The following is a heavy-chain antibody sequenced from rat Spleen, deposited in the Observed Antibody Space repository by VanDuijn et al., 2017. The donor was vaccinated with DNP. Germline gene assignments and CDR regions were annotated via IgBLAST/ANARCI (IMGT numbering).Heavy chain of an antibody. CDR1: GFTF. Sequence: EVQLVESGGGLVQPGRSLKLSCAASGFTFMAWVRQAPKKGLEWVATITYDGSITYCRDSVRGRFTISRDNARSSLYLQMDSLRSEDTATYYCALRLTTEGILDYWGQGVMVTVSS. CDR3: ALRLTTEGILDY. CDR2: ITYDGSIT. V-gene: IGHV5-7*01. J-gene: IGHJ2*01. D-gene: IGHD1-11*01.